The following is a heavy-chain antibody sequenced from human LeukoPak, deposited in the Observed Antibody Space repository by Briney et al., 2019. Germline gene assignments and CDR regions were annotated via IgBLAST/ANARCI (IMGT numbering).Heavy chain of an antibody. Sequence: SETLSLTCTVSGGSISSYYWSWIRQPPGKGLEWIGYIYYSGSTNYNPSLKSRVTISVDTSKNQFSLKLSSVTAADTAVYYCARDRSGYQKGFFDYWGQGTLVTVSS. J-gene: IGHJ4*02. V-gene: IGHV4-59*01. D-gene: IGHD3-22*01. CDR1: GGSISSYY. CDR2: IYYSGST. CDR3: ARDRSGYQKGFFDY.